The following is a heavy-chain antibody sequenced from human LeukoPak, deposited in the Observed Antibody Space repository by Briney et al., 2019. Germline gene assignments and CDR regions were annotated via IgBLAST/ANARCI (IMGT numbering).Heavy chain of an antibody. J-gene: IGHJ4*02. V-gene: IGHV3-7*01. CDR3: ARAGQDSCRGGSCFTTPDY. CDR1: GFTFSDYW. CDR2: INQDGSEK. Sequence: PGGSLRPSCAASGFTFSDYWMNWVRQAPGKGLEWVADINQDGSEKYYVDSVKGRFTISRDNAKNSLFLHMNSLRAEDTAVYYCARAGQDSCRGGSCFTTPDYWGQGTLVTVSS. D-gene: IGHD2-15*01.